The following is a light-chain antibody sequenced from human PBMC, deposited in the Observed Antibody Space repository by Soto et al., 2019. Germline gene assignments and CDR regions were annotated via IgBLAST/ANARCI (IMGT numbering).Light chain of an antibody. CDR1: QSFSSR. CDR2: TTS. J-gene: IGKJ1*01. Sequence: DIQMAQSPSSLSAYVGDGVTITCRASQSFSSRLTWYQQKPGKAPKLLIYTTSNLHSGVSSRFSGSGSGTEFTLAISSLQPDDFATYYCQLNNPYSPTFGQGTKVDIK. CDR3: QLNNPYSPT. V-gene: IGKV1-5*03.